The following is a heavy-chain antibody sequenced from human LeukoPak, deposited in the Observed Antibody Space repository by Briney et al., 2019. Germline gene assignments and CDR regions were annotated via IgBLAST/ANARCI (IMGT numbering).Heavy chain of an antibody. CDR3: ARELVQHLGP. CDR2: IKQDGSEK. Sequence: PGGSLRLSCAASGFTFSNYWLNWVRQAPGKGLEWVANIKQDGSEKYYVDSVKGRFTISRDNAKNLLYLQMNSLRAEDTAVYYCARELVQHLGPWGQGTLVTVSS. D-gene: IGHD6-13*01. V-gene: IGHV3-7*05. J-gene: IGHJ5*02. CDR1: GFTFSNYW.